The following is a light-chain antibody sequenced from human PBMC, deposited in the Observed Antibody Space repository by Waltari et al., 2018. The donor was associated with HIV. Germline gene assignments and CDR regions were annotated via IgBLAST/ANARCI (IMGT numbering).Light chain of an antibody. CDR2: AGS. CDR3: SSYAGSSTFVI. V-gene: IGLV2-23*03. J-gene: IGLJ2*01. Sequence: QSALTQPASVSGSPGQSIPIPCPGSSSDVGSYKHVPWYQQHPGKAPSRIIYAGSRRPAWVSNRYSASKAGKTASLTVSGLRAEDEADHYCSSYAGSSTFVIFGGGTKLTVL. CDR1: SSDVGSYKH.